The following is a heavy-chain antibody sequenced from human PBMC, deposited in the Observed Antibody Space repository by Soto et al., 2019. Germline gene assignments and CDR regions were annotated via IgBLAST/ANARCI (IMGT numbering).Heavy chain of an antibody. CDR3: ASGVGSTAPVNILS. V-gene: IGHV3-23*01. CDR2: ISGDGSDT. Sequence: GGSLRLSCEASGLSFSSHAMTWVRQAPGKGLDWVSGISGDGSDTYYSDSVKGRYTISRDNSKNTLYLQMNSLRAEDTAVYFCASGVGSTAPVNILSWCPGALLT. D-gene: IGHD1-26*01. J-gene: IGHJ5*01. CDR1: GLSFSSHA.